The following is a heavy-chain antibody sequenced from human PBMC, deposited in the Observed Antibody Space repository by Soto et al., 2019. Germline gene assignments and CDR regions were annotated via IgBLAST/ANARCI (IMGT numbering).Heavy chain of an antibody. Sequence: QVQLVQSGAEVKKPGSSVKVSCKASGGTFSSYTISWVRQAPGQGLEWMGRIIPILGIANYAQKFQGRVTITADKSTSTAYMELSSLRSEDTAVYYCAREKEVAAAGTRSINFVYWGQGTLVTVSS. V-gene: IGHV1-69*08. CDR3: AREKEVAAAGTRSINFVY. J-gene: IGHJ4*02. D-gene: IGHD6-13*01. CDR1: GGTFSSYT. CDR2: IIPILGIA.